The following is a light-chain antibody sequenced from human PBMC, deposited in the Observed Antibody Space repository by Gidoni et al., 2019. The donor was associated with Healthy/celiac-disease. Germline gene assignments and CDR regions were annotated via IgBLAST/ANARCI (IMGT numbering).Light chain of an antibody. CDR3: QAWDSITVV. CDR1: KLGDKY. Sequence: SYELPQPPSVSVSPGQTAIITCSGDKLGDKYACWYQQKPGQSPVLVIYQDSKRPSGIPERFSGSNSGNTATLTISGTQAMDEADYYCQAWDSITVVFGGGTKLTVL. V-gene: IGLV3-1*01. CDR2: QDS. J-gene: IGLJ2*01.